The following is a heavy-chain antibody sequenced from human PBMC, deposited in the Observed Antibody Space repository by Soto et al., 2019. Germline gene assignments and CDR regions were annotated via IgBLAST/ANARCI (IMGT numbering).Heavy chain of an antibody. CDR1: GFTFSSYS. D-gene: IGHD3-22*01. V-gene: IGHV3-48*01. J-gene: IGHJ4*02. CDR3: ARVSSSGYFCNY. CDR2: ISSSSTTI. Sequence: EVQLVESGGGLVQSGGSLRLSCAASGFTFSSYSMNWVRQAPGKGLEWVSYISSSSTTIYYADSVKGRFTISRDNVKNSLYLQMNSLRAEDRAVYYCARVSSSGYFCNYWGQGTLVTVSS.